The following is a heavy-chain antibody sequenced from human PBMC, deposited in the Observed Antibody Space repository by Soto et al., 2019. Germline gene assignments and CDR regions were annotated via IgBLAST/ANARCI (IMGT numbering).Heavy chain of an antibody. CDR2: VSHSGST. D-gene: IGHD5-12*01. V-gene: IGHV4-4*02. J-gene: IGHJ4*02. CDR3: ARNRYGGYDFDF. Sequence: QVQLQESGPGLVKPSGTLSLTCAVSSGSITSSNWWSWVRQPPGKGLEWIGEVSHSGSTNYIPSLKSRVTISVDKSRNQFSLRLNSVTAADTAVYYCARNRYGGYDFDFWGKGTLVTVSS. CDR1: SGSITSSNW.